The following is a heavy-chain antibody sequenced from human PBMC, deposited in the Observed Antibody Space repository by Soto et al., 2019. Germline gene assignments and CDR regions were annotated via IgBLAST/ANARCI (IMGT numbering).Heavy chain of an antibody. V-gene: IGHV3-11*06. CDR3: ARSVVSSTRFDP. D-gene: IGHD6-13*01. J-gene: IGHJ5*02. CDR2: ISSRTNYT. Sequence: GGSLRLSCAASGFTFNDYYMSWLRQAPWKGLEWISYISSRTNYTKYADSVKGRFTISRDNAKNSLYLQMNSLRADDTGIYYCARSVVSSTRFDPWGQGTLVTVSS. CDR1: GFTFNDYY.